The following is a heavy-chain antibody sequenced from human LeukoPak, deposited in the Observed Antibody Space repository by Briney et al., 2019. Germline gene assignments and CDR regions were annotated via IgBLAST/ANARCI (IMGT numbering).Heavy chain of an antibody. CDR1: GFTFRSYT. J-gene: IGHJ4*01. CDR3: AKVHGWGRQLGYYFDY. D-gene: IGHD2-15*01. Sequence: GGSLRLSCAASGFTFRSYTMSWVRQAPGKGLEWVSAISAAGGDTYYTDSVKGRFTISRDNSKNTLYLQMNSLRVGDTAVYYCAKVHGWGRQLGYYFDYWGHGTLVTVSS. V-gene: IGHV3-23*01. CDR2: ISAAGGDT.